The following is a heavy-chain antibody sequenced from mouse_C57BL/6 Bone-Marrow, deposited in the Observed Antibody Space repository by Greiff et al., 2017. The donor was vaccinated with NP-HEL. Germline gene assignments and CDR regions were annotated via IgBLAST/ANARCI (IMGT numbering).Heavy chain of an antibody. CDR3: ARERLLRGNFDY. CDR1: GYTFTSYW. Sequence: QVQRQQPGAELVRPGSSVKLSCKASGYTFTSYWMDWVKQRPGQGLEWIGNIYPSDSETHYNQKFKDKATSTVDKSSSTAYMQLSSLTSEDSAVYYCARERLLRGNFDYWGQGTTLTVSS. D-gene: IGHD1-1*01. CDR2: IYPSDSET. J-gene: IGHJ2*01. V-gene: IGHV1-61*01.